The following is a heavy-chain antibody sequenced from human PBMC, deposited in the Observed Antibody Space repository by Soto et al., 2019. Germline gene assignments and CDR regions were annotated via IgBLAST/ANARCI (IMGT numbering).Heavy chain of an antibody. J-gene: IGHJ6*02. CDR3: ARDKGRGYYDSSGYLRTYYYYGMDV. CDR2: INAGNGNT. D-gene: IGHD3-22*01. CDR1: GYTFTSYA. V-gene: IGHV1-3*01. Sequence: ASVKFSCKASGYTFTSYAMHWVRQAPGQRLEWMGWINAGNGNTKYSQKFQGRVTITRDTSASTAYMELSSLRSEDTAVYYCARDKGRGYYDSSGYLRTYYYYGMDVWGQGTTVTVSS.